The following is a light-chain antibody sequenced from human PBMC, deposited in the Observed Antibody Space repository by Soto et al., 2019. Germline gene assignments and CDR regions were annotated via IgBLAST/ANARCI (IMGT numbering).Light chain of an antibody. CDR2: DAS. CDR3: HQYAVSPLT. V-gene: IGKV3-20*01. J-gene: IGKJ4*01. CDR1: QSVGRNY. Sequence: EIVLTQSPGTLSLSPGESATLSCRASQSVGRNYLAWFQHKPDQAPRLLIYDASNRATGVPDRFSGSESGTDFTLSVTRLEPEDFAVYYCHQYAVSPLTFGGGTAVEIK.